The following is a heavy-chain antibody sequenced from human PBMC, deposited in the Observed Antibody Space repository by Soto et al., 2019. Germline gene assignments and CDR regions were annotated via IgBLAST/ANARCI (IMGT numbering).Heavy chain of an antibody. CDR1: GFTFSSYG. CDR2: ISYDGSNK. D-gene: IGHD7-27*01. Sequence: QVQLVESGGGVVQPGRSLRLSCAASGFTFSSYGMHWVRQAPGKGLEWVAVISYDGSNKYYADSVKGRFTISRDNSKNTLYLQMNSLRAEDTAVYYCAKDLTRGALLLSPSDYGGQGTLVTVSS. CDR3: AKDLTRGALLLSPSDY. J-gene: IGHJ4*02. V-gene: IGHV3-30*18.